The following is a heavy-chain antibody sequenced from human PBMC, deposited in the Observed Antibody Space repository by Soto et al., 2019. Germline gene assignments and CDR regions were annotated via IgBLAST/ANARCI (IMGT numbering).Heavy chain of an antibody. CDR2: ISYDGSNK. CDR3: AKVRVQLQRGDYYGMDV. V-gene: IGHV3-30*18. CDR1: GFTFSSYG. Sequence: PVGSLRLSCAASGFTFSSYGMHWVRQAPGKGLERVAVISYDGSNKYYADSVKGRFTISRDNSKNTLYLQMNSLRAEDTAVYYCAKVRVQLQRGDYYGMDVWGQGTTVTVSS. D-gene: IGHD5-18*01. J-gene: IGHJ6*02.